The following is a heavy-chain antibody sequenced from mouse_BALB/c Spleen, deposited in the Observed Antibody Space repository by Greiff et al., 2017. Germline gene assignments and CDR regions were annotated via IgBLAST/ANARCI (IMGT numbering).Heavy chain of an antibody. CDR2: IDPANGNT. CDR1: GFNIKDTY. Sequence: VQLQQSGAELVKPGASVKLSCTASGFNIKDTYMHWVKQRPEQGLEWIGRIDPANGNTKYDPKFQGKATITADTSSNTAYLQLSSLTSEDTAVYYCAYDYAYPMDYWGQGTSVTVSS. J-gene: IGHJ4*01. CDR3: AYDYAYPMDY. D-gene: IGHD2-4*01. V-gene: IGHV14-3*02.